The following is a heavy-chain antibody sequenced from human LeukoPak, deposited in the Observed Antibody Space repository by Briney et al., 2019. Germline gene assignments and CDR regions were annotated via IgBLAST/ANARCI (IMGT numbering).Heavy chain of an antibody. D-gene: IGHD2-21*02. CDR3: AKDGGDAYYYYYGMDV. CDR1: GVTFSSYG. V-gene: IGHV3-30*18. J-gene: IGHJ6*02. Sequence: GGSLRLSCAASGVTFSSYGMHWVRQAPGKGLEWVAVISYDGSNKYYADSVKGRFTISRDNSKNTLYLQMNSLRAEDTAVYYCAKDGGDAYYYYYGMDVWGLGTTVTVSS. CDR2: ISYDGSNK.